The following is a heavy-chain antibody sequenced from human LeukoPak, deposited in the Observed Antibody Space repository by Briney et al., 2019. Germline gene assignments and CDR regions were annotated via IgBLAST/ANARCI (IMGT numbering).Heavy chain of an antibody. CDR3: ARSVHDDASGYSHGSGATFDY. Sequence: GASVKVSCKASGYTFTGYYMHWVRQAPGQGLEWMGWINPKSGGTKYAQKFQGRVTMTRDTSISTSYMELSRLTSDDTAVYYCARSVHDDASGYSHGSGATFDYWGQGTLVTVSS. V-gene: IGHV1-2*02. CDR1: GYTFTGYY. J-gene: IGHJ4*02. D-gene: IGHD3-22*01. CDR2: INPKSGGT.